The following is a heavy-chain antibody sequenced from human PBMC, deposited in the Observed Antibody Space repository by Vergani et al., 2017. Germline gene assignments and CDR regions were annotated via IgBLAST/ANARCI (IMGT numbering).Heavy chain of an antibody. Sequence: QLQLQESGPGLVKPSETLSLTCTVSGGSLSSCSYYWAWIRQPPGKGLEWIGSIYHSGSTYYNPSLKSRVTISVDTPMNPFSLRLSSVTAADTALYYCARLGLTTVTFDSWGQGTLVTVAS. CDR1: GGSLSSCSYY. CDR3: ARLGLTTVTFDS. CDR2: IYHSGST. J-gene: IGHJ4*02. D-gene: IGHD4-17*01. V-gene: IGHV4-39*01.